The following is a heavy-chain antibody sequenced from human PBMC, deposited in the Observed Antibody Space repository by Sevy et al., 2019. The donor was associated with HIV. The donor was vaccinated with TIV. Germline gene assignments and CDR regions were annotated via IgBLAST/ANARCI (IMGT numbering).Heavy chain of an antibody. Sequence: ASVKVSCKASGYTFTGYYMHWVRQAPGQGLEWMGWINPNSGGTNYAQKFQGRVTMTRDTSISTAYMELGRLRSDDTAVYYCARVGVSAPVTSDAFDIWGQGTMVTVSS. V-gene: IGHV1-2*02. CDR2: INPNSGGT. D-gene: IGHD2-2*01. CDR3: ARVGVSAPVTSDAFDI. J-gene: IGHJ3*02. CDR1: GYTFTGYY.